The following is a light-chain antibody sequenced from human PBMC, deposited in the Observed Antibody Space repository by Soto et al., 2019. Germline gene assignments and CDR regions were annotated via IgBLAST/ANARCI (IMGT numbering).Light chain of an antibody. CDR2: DAS. CDR1: QSVSSY. CDR3: QQRSNWPVT. V-gene: IGKV3-11*01. J-gene: IGKJ1*01. Sequence: ENVLTQSPGTLSLFPREKNNNSCRASQSVSSYLAWYQQKPGQAPRLLIYDASTRATGISARFSGSGSGTDFTLTISSLEPEDFAVYYCQQRSNWPVTFGQGTKVDIK.